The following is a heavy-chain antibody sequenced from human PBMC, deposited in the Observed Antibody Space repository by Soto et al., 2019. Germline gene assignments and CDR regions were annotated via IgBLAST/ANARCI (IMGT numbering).Heavy chain of an antibody. CDR1: GFTFSSYG. D-gene: IGHD6-6*01. J-gene: IGHJ4*02. Sequence: GGSLRLSCAASGFTFSSYGMHWVRQAPGKGLEWVAVISYDGSNKYYADSVKGRFTISRDNSKNTLYLQMNSLRAEDTAVYYCAKVYSSSSRGDYWGQGTLVTVSS. CDR2: ISYDGSNK. V-gene: IGHV3-30*18. CDR3: AKVYSSSSRGDY.